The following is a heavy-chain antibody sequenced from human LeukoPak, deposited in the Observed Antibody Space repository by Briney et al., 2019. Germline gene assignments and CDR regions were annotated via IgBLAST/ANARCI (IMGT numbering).Heavy chain of an antibody. D-gene: IGHD1-20*01. Sequence: PSETLSLTCTVSGGSISSYYWSWIRQPPGKGLEWIGYIYYSGSTSYNPSLKSRVTISVDTSKNQFSLKLSSVTAADTAVYYCARRGVTGSLDYWGQGTLVTVSS. CDR3: ARRGVTGSLDY. CDR1: GGSISSYY. CDR2: IYYSGST. V-gene: IGHV4-59*08. J-gene: IGHJ4*02.